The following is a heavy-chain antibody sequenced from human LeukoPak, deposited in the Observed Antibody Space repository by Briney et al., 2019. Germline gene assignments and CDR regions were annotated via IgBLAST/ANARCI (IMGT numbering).Heavy chain of an antibody. V-gene: IGHV1-18*01. CDR2: ISAYNSNT. CDR3: ARDRSRVAVAGLGAY. D-gene: IGHD6-19*01. J-gene: IGHJ4*02. Sequence: ASVKVSCKVSGYTLTELSMHWVRQAPGQGLEWMGWISAYNSNTNYAQKLQGRVTMTTDTSTSTAYMELRSLRSDDTAVYYCARDRSRVAVAGLGAYWGQGTLVTVSS. CDR1: GYTLTELS.